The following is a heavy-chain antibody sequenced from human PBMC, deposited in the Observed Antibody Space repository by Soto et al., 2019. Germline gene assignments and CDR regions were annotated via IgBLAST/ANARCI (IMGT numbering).Heavy chain of an antibody. CDR2: ISYDGSNK. D-gene: IGHD5-18*01. V-gene: IGHV3-30-3*01. CDR1: GFTFSSYA. CDR3: AREGKMGYSYGFLSAFDI. J-gene: IGHJ3*02. Sequence: QVQLVESGGGVVQPGRSLRLSCAASGFTFSSYAMHWVRQAPGKGLEWVAVISYDGSNKYYADSVKGRFTISRDNSKNTLYLQMTSMRAEDTAVYYCAREGKMGYSYGFLSAFDIWGQGTMVTVSS.